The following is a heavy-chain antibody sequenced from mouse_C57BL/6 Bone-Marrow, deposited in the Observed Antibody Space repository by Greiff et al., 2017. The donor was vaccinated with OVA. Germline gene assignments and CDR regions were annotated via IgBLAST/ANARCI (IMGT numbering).Heavy chain of an antibody. CDR2: INPNYGTT. Sequence: EVQLQESGPELVKPGASVKISCKASGYSFTDYNMNWVKQSNGKSLEWIGVINPNYGTTSYNQKFKGKATLTVDQSSSTAYMQLNSLTSEVSAVXYCASAGLLRSSYWYFDVWGPGTTVTVSS. V-gene: IGHV1-39*01. CDR3: ASAGLLRSSYWYFDV. D-gene: IGHD1-1*01. J-gene: IGHJ1*01. CDR1: GYSFTDYN.